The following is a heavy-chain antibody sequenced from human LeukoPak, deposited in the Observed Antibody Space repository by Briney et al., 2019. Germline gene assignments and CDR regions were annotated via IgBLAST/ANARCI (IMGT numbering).Heavy chain of an antibody. J-gene: IGHJ4*02. CDR2: IRYDGSNK. V-gene: IGHV3-30*02. Sequence: PGGSLRLSCAASGFTLRSNGMHWVRQAPGKGLEWVAFIRYDGSNKYYADSVKGRFTISRDNSKNTLFLQLNSLRAEDTAVYYCAKGDFYWGQGTLVTVSS. CDR1: GFTLRSNG. CDR3: AKGDFY.